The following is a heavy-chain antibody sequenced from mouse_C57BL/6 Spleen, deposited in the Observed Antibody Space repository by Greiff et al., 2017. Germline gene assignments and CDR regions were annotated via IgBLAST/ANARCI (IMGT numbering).Heavy chain of an antibody. D-gene: IGHD2-5*01. CDR2: IYPGGGYT. CDR1: GYTFTNYW. CDR3: ARGGDYSNFIYAMDY. V-gene: IGHV1-63*01. Sequence: VKLMESGAELVRPGTSVKMSCKASGYTFTNYWIGWVKQRPGHGLEWIGDIYPGGGYTNYNEKFKGKATLTADKSSSTAYMQFSSLTSEDSAIYYCARGGDYSNFIYAMDYWGQGTSVTVSS. J-gene: IGHJ4*01.